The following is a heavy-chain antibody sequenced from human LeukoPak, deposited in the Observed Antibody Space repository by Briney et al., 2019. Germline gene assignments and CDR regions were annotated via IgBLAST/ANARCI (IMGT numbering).Heavy chain of an antibody. CDR1: GGTFSSYA. CDR2: IIPIFGTA. V-gene: IGHV1-69*05. J-gene: IGHJ4*02. CDR3: ARGVHYYDSSGYSYYFDY. D-gene: IGHD3-22*01. Sequence: SVKVSCKASGGTFSSYAISWVRQAPGQGLEWMGRIIPIFGTANYAQKFQGRVTITTDESTSTAYMELSSLRSEDTAVYYCARGVHYYDSSGYSYYFDYWGQGTLVTVSS.